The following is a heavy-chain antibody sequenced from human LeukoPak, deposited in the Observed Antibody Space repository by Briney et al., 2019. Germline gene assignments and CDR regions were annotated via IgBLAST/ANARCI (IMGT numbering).Heavy chain of an antibody. Sequence: GGSLRLSCAASGFTFSSYAMHWVRQAPGKGLEWVAVIPYDGSNKYYADSVKGRFTISRDNSKNTLYLQMNSLRAEDTAVYYCAIAAAGSFDYWGQGTLVTVSS. CDR3: AIAAAGSFDY. CDR1: GFTFSSYA. CDR2: IPYDGSNK. D-gene: IGHD6-13*01. J-gene: IGHJ4*02. V-gene: IGHV3-30-3*01.